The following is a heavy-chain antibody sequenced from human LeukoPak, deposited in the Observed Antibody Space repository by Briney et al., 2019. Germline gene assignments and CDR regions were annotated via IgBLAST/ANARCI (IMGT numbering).Heavy chain of an antibody. CDR2: IHSSGST. V-gene: IGHV4-59*08. J-gene: IGHJ4*02. Sequence: SETLSLTCTVSGGSISSYSWSWIRQPPGQGLEWVGYIHSSGSTNYSPSFKSRVTISTDTSKNQVSLKLTSVAAADTAVYYCARLTTYYYDNSGHYGFGYFDSWGRGTLVTVSS. D-gene: IGHD3-22*01. CDR1: GGSISSYS. CDR3: ARLTTYYYDNSGHYGFGYFDS.